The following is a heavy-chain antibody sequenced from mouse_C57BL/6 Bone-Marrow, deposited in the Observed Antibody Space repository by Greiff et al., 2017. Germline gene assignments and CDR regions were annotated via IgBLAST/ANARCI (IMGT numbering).Heavy chain of an antibody. D-gene: IGHD3-2*02. CDR3: AVRQLRLPFAY. J-gene: IGHJ3*01. V-gene: IGHV1-81*01. CDR1: GYTFTSYG. Sequence: VQGVESGAELARPGASVKLSCKASGYTFTSYGISWVKQRTGQGLEWIGEIYPRSGNTYYNEKLKGKATLTADKSSSTAYMELRSLTSEDSAVYFCAVRQLRLPFAYWGQGTLVTVSA. CDR2: IYPRSGNT.